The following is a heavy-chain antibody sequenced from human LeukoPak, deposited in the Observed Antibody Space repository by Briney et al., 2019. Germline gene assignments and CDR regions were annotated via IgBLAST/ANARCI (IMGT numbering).Heavy chain of an antibody. J-gene: IGHJ4*02. D-gene: IGHD2-15*01. CDR1: GGSFSGFY. CDR3: ASSPVGAADY. V-gene: IGHV4-34*01. Sequence: PSETLSLTCAVYGGSFSGFYWSWIRQPPGKGLEWIGEINHSGSTSYNPSLKSRVTISVDTSKNQFSLKLSSVTAADTAVYLCASSPVGAADYWGQGTLVTVSS. CDR2: INHSGST.